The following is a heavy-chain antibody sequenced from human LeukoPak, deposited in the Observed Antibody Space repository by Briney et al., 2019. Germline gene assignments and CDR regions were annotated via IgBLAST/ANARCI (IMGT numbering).Heavy chain of an antibody. CDR2: IRYDGSNK. J-gene: IGHJ4*02. Sequence: GGSLRLSCAASGFTFSSYGMHWVRQAPGKGREWGAFIRYDGSNKYYADSVKGRFTISRDNSKNPLYLQMNRLRAEATAVYYCVRGPIIAVAGFAYWGQGTLVTVSS. CDR1: GFTFSSYG. D-gene: IGHD6-19*01. V-gene: IGHV3-30*02. CDR3: VRGPIIAVAGFAY.